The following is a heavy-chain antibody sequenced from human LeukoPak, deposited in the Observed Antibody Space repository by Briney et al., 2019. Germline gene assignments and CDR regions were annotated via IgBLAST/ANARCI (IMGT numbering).Heavy chain of an antibody. CDR2: ISWNSGSI. CDR3: AKDIFPGYCSSTSCYMGAFDI. V-gene: IGHV3-9*01. CDR1: GFTVSSNY. Sequence: GGSLRLSCAASGFTVSSNYMSWVRQAPGEGLEWVSGISWNSGSIGYADSVKGRFTISRDNAKNSLYLQMNSLRAEDTALYYCAKDIFPGYCSSTSCYMGAFDIWGQGTMVTVSS. J-gene: IGHJ3*02. D-gene: IGHD2-2*02.